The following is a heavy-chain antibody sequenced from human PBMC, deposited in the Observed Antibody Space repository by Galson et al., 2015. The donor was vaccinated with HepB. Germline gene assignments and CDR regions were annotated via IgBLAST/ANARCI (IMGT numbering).Heavy chain of an antibody. V-gene: IGHV3-21*01. CDR2: ISSSSYI. CDR1: GFTFSSYS. D-gene: IGHD1-26*01. CDR3: ARGSEWELPNWFDP. Sequence: SLRLSCAASGFTFSSYSMNWVRQAPGKGLEWVSSISSSSYIYYADSVKGRFTISRDNAENSLYLQMNSLRAEDTAVYYCARGSEWELPNWFDPWGQGTLVTVSS. J-gene: IGHJ5*02.